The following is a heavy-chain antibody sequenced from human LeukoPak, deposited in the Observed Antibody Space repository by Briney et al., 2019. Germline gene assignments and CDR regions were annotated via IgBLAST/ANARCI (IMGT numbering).Heavy chain of an antibody. CDR2: INPSGGST. V-gene: IGHV1-46*01. CDR3: ARDFPLALRFLEHSDGMDV. D-gene: IGHD3-3*01. Sequence: GASVKVSCKASGYTFTSYYMHWVRQAPGQGLEWMGIINPSGGSTSYAQKFQGRVTMTRDTSTSTAYMELSSLRSEDTAVYYCARDFPLALRFLEHSDGMDVWGQGTTVTVSS. CDR1: GYTFTSYY. J-gene: IGHJ6*02.